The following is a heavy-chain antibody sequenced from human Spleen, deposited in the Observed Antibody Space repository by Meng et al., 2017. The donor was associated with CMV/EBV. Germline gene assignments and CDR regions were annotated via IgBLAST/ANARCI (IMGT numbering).Heavy chain of an antibody. J-gene: IGHJ4*02. CDR3: ARRSRNGYSSEIDY. V-gene: IGHV1-18*01. CDR2: ISSYNGNT. D-gene: IGHD5-24*01. Sequence: ASVKVSCKASGYTFTQYGISWVRQAPGQGLEWMGWISSYNGNTTYAQNFQGRITINTDTSTSTTYMDLRSLRSDDTAVYFCARRSRNGYSSEIDYWGQGTLVTVSS. CDR1: GYTFTQYG.